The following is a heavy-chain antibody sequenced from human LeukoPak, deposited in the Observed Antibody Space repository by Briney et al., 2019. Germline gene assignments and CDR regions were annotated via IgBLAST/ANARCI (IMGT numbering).Heavy chain of an antibody. J-gene: IGHJ4*02. CDR2: IRSKANSYAT. CDR1: GFTSSGSA. CDR3: TRHGSSSSGNY. V-gene: IGHV3-73*01. D-gene: IGHD6-6*01. Sequence: GGSLRLSCAASGFTSSGSAMHWVRQASGKGLEWVGRIRSKANSYATAYAASVKGRFTISRDDSKNTAYLQMNSLKTEDTAVYYCTRHGSSSSGNYWGQGTLVTVSS.